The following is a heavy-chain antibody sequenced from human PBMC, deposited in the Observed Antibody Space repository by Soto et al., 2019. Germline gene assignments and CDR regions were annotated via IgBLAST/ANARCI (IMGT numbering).Heavy chain of an antibody. CDR2: INPSFGTA. CDR3: ARVYYDSSGYSYYYYYGMDV. Sequence: QVQLVQSGAEVKTPGSSVKVSCKAAGCTFSSYAISWVRPAPGQGLEWMGGINPSFGTANYAQKFQGRVTITADESTSTAYMSLSSLRYEDTAVYYCARVYYDSSGYSYYYYYGMDVWGQGTTVTVSS. CDR1: GCTFSSYA. V-gene: IGHV1-69*01. D-gene: IGHD3-22*01. J-gene: IGHJ6*02.